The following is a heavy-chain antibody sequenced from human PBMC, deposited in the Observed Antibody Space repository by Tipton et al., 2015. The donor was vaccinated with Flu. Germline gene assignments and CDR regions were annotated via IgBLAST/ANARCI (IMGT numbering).Heavy chain of an antibody. Sequence: TLSLTCTVSGYSIRSDYYWGWIRQPPGRGLEWIGNFFHSGSTYYNPSLKSRVTISEDRSRNQFSLKVFSVTAADTAIYYCARDVYAAGSYSGWLDPWGQGTPVTVSS. CDR2: FFHSGST. V-gene: IGHV4-38-2*02. CDR1: GYSIRSDYY. CDR3: ARDVYAAGSYSGWLDP. J-gene: IGHJ5*02. D-gene: IGHD3-10*01.